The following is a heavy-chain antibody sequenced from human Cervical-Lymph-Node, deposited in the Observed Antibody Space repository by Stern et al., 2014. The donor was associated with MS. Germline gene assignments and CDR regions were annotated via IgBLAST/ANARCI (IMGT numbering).Heavy chain of an antibody. CDR2: MDPNTGNT. V-gene: IGHV1-8*01. J-gene: IGHJ4*02. Sequence: QVQLMQSGAEVKKPGASVKVSCKASGYIFSTYDINWVRQATGQGLEWMGWMDPNTGNTGYAQKFQGRVSMTRNAAINTAYMELSSLRSEDTAVYFCVRGSLFFGESLGPWGQGTLVTVPS. CDR3: VRGSLFFGESLGP. D-gene: IGHD3-10*01. CDR1: GYIFSTYD.